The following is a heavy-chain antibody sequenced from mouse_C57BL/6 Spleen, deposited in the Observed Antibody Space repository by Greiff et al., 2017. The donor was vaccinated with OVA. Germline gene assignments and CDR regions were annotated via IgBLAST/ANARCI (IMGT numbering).Heavy chain of an antibody. CDR3: GNYGSSAYYAMDY. J-gene: IGHJ4*01. CDR1: GYTFTSYW. Sequence: VQLQQPGAELVMPGASVKLSCKASGYTFTSYWMHWVKQRPGQGLEWIGEIDPSDSYTNYNQKFKGKSTLTVDKSSSTAYMQLSSLTSEDSAVYYCGNYGSSAYYAMDYWGQGTSVTVSS. CDR2: IDPSDSYT. V-gene: IGHV1-69*01. D-gene: IGHD1-1*01.